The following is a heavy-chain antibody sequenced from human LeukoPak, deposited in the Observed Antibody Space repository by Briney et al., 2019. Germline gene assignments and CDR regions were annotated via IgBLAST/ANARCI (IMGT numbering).Heavy chain of an antibody. J-gene: IGHJ2*01. V-gene: IGHV4-34*01. CDR2: INHSGST. CDR1: GGPFSGYY. CDR3: AREREGYFDL. Sequence: SETLSLTCAIYGGPFSGYYWSWIRQPPGKGLEWIGEINHSGSTNYNPSLKSRVTISVDTSKNQFSLKLSAVTAADTAVYYCAREREGYFDLWGRGTLVTVSS.